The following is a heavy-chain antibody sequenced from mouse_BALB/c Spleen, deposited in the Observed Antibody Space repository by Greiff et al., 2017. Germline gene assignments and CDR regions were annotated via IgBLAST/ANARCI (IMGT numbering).Heavy chain of an antibody. V-gene: IGHV1S130*01. J-gene: IGHJ2*01. CDR3: ARKSFDY. CDR2: IHPNSGNT. CDR1: GYTFTSSW. Sequence: QVQLQQSGSVLVRPGASVKLSCKASGYTFTSSWMHWAKQRPGQGLEWIGEIHPNSGNTNYNEKFKGKATLTVDTSSSTAYVDLSSLTSEDSAVYYCARKSFDYWGQGTTLTVSS.